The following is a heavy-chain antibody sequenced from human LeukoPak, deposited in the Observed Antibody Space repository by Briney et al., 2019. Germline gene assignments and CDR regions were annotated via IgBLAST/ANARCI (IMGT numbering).Heavy chain of an antibody. D-gene: IGHD3-10*01. J-gene: IGHJ4*02. CDR3: ARRGRYGSGSYYDGY. CDR1: GGSFSGYY. V-gene: IGHV4-34*01. CDR2: INHSGST. Sequence: PSETLSLTCAVYGGSFSGYYWSWIRQPPGKGLEWIGEINHSGSTNYNPSLKSRVTISVDTSKNQFSLKLSSVTAADTAVYYCARRGRYGSGSYYDGYWGQGTLVTVSS.